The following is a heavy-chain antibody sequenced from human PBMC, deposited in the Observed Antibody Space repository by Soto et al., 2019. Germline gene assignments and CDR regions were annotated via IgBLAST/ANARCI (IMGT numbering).Heavy chain of an antibody. CDR1: GFTFSSYA. J-gene: IGHJ4*02. CDR2: INQDGSEK. D-gene: IGHD5-18*01. V-gene: IGHV3-7*01. Sequence: GGSLRLSCAASGFTFSSYAMSWVRQAPGKGLEWVASINQDGSEKRYVDSVKGRITISRDNAKNSLYVQMNSLRAEDTAVYYCTSSGYSYGLGYWGPGTVVTVSS. CDR3: TSSGYSYGLGY.